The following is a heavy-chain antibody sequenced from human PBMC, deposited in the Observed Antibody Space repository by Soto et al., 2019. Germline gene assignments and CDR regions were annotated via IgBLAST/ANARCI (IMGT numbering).Heavy chain of an antibody. CDR2: ISAYNGNT. J-gene: IGHJ6*02. CDR1: GYTFTSYG. D-gene: IGHD3-3*01. V-gene: IGHV1-18*01. Sequence: GASVKVSCKASGYTFTSYGISWVRQAPGQGLEWMGWISAYNGNTNYAQKLQGRVTMTTDTSTSRAYMELRSLRSDDTAVYYCARDSHVLRFLEWSLYGMDVWGQGTTVTVSS. CDR3: ARDSHVLRFLEWSLYGMDV.